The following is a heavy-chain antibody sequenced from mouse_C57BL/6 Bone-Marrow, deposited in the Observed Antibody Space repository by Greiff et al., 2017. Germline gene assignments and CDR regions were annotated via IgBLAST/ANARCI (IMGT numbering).Heavy chain of an antibody. J-gene: IGHJ3*01. CDR2: IYPRGGST. CDR1: GYTFTSYD. Sequence: VQLVESGPELVKPGASVKLSCKASGYTFTSYDINWVKQRPGRGLEWIGWIYPRGGSTKYNEKFKGKATLTVDTSSSTAYMELRSLTSEDSAVYFCARLVGYYPPWFAYWGQGTLVTVSA. D-gene: IGHD2-3*01. CDR3: ARLVGYYPPWFAY. V-gene: IGHV1-85*01.